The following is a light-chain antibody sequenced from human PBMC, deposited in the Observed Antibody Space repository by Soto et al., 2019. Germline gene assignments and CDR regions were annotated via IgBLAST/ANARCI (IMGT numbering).Light chain of an antibody. Sequence: DIQMTQSPSTLSASVGDRVTITCRASQSISTWLAWYQQKPGKAPKVLIYDASILERGVPSRFNGSGSGTKFTLTISSLQPDDFATYHCQQYSSTSYTVGQGTKLEIK. V-gene: IGKV1-5*01. CDR1: QSISTW. CDR2: DAS. J-gene: IGKJ2*01. CDR3: QQYSSTSYT.